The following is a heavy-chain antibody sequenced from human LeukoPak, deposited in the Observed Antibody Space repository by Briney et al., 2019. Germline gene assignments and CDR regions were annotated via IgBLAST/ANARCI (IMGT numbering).Heavy chain of an antibody. V-gene: IGHV3-23*01. CDR1: GFTFSSYA. D-gene: IGHD1-26*01. CDR2: ISGSGGST. J-gene: IGHJ4*02. CDR3: AKVGRGATSGVPHY. Sequence: GGSLRLSCAASGFTFSSYAMRWVRPAPGKGRELVSAISGSGGSTYYADSVKGRFTISRDNSKNTLYLQMNSLRAEDTAVYYCAKVGRGATSGVPHYWGQGTLVTVSS.